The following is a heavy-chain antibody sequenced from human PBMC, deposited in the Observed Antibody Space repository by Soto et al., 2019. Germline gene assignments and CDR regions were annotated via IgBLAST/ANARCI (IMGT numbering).Heavy chain of an antibody. CDR3: ARHYPVETGIGFDY. D-gene: IGHD3-9*01. CDR1: GGSISSGDYY. Sequence: PSETLSLTCTVSGGSISSGDYYWSWIRQPPGKGLEWIGYIYYSGSTNYNPSLKSRVTLSVDTSKNQFSLKLSSVTAADTAVYYCARHYPVETGIGFDYWGQGTLVTVSS. CDR2: IYYSGST. J-gene: IGHJ4*02. V-gene: IGHV4-61*08.